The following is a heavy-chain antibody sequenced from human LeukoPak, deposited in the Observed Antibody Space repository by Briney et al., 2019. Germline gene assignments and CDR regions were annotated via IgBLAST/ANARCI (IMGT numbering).Heavy chain of an antibody. CDR3: ARRGVTVTLDY. Sequence: PSETLSLTCTVSGGSISSSGYYWGWIRQPPGKGLEWIGSIYYSGSTYYNPSLKSRVTISVDTSKNQFSLKLSSVTAADTAVYYCARRGVTVTLDYWGQGTLVTVSS. J-gene: IGHJ4*02. V-gene: IGHV4-39*01. D-gene: IGHD3-10*01. CDR1: GGSISSSGYY. CDR2: IYYSGST.